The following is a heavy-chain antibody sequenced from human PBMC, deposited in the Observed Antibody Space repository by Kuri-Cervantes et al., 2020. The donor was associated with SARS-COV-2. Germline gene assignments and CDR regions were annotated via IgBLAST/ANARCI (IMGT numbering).Heavy chain of an antibody. CDR3: ARGGGQYSGSYHYYYDMDV. CDR2: IIPIFGTA. J-gene: IGHJ6*03. CDR1: GGTFSSYA. D-gene: IGHD1-26*01. V-gene: IGHV1-69*13. Sequence: SVKVSCKASGGTFSSYAISWVRQAPGQGLEWMGGIIPIFGTANYAQKFQGRVTITADESTSTAYMELSSLRSEDTAVYYCARGGGQYSGSYHYYYDMDVWGKGTTVTVSS.